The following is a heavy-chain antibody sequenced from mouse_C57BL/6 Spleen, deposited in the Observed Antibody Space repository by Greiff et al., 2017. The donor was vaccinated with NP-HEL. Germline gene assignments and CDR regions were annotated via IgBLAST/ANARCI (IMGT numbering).Heavy chain of an antibody. CDR1: GFTFSDYY. CDR2: INYDGSST. CDR3: AREDWERWYFDV. V-gene: IGHV5-16*01. Sequence: EVQVVESEGGLVQPGSSMKLSCTASGFTFSDYYMAWVRQVPEKGLEWVANINYDGSSTYYLDSLKSRFIISRDNAKNILYLQMSSLKSEDTATYYCAREDWERWYFDVWGTGTTVTVSS. J-gene: IGHJ1*03. D-gene: IGHD4-1*01.